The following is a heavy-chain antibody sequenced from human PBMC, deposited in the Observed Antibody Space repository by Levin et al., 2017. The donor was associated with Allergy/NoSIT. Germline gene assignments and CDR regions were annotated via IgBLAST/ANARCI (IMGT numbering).Heavy chain of an antibody. CDR2: IFPSDSDT. CDR1: GYSFTSYW. D-gene: IGHD4-23*01. CDR3: ARRDSDGSNSFDY. Sequence: GASVKVSCQASGYSFTSYWFGWVRQRPGKGLEWMGLIFPSDSDTSVSPSFQGQIIMSVDKSISTAYLQWSSLKASDSAMYYCARRDSDGSNSFDYWGQGTLVTVSS. J-gene: IGHJ4*02. V-gene: IGHV5-51*01.